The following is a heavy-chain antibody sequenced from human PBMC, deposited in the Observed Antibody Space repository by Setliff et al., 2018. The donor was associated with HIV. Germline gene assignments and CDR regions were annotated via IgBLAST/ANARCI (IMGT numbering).Heavy chain of an antibody. V-gene: IGHV4-38-2*01. D-gene: IGHD5-18*01. Sequence: SETLSLTCAVSGYSISSGYYWGWIRQPPGKGLEWIGSIYHSGSTYYNPSLKSRLTISVDTSKNQFSLKLSSVTAADTAVYYCARRDGYSYGFYFDYWGQGTLVTVSS. CDR2: IYHSGST. CDR3: ARRDGYSYGFYFDY. CDR1: GYSISSGYY. J-gene: IGHJ4*02.